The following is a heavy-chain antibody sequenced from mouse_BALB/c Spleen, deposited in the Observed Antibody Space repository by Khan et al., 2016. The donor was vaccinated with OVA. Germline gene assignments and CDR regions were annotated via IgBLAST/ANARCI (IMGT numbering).Heavy chain of an antibody. CDR3: ARSVYYFYAYAMDY. D-gene: IGHD2-2*01. J-gene: IGHJ4*01. CDR2: ISYSGST. V-gene: IGHV3-2*02. CDR1: GYSITSEYA. Sequence: EVQLQEPGPGLVKPSQSLSLTCTVTGYSITSEYAWNWIRQFPGNKLEWMGYISYSGSTNYNPSLKRRISVTRDTSKNQFFLQLNSVTTEDTATYYCARSVYYFYAYAMDYWGQGTSVTVSS.